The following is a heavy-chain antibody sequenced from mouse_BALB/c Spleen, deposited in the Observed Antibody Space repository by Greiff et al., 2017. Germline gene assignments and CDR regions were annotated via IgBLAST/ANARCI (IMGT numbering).Heavy chain of an antibody. CDR1: GYSFTSYW. D-gene: IGHD1-1*01. CDR2: IDPSDSET. Sequence: QVQLKESGPQLVRPGASVKISCKASGYSFTSYWMHWVKQRPGQGLEWIGMIDPSDSETRLNQKFKDKATLTVDKSSSTAYMQLSSPTSEDSAVYYCARRFTTVVADYAMDYWGQGTSVTVSS. J-gene: IGHJ4*01. CDR3: ARRFTTVVADYAMDY. V-gene: IGHV1S126*01.